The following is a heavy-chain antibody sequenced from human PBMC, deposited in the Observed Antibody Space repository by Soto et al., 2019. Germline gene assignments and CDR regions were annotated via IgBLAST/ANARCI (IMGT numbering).Heavy chain of an antibody. D-gene: IGHD2-21*01. V-gene: IGHV1-8*01. CDR3: VRRVASGHRSWFAP. J-gene: IGHJ5*02. CDR2: MNPNTGNI. CDR1: EDTFTHYD. Sequence: QVELVQSGAEVKKPGASVRVSCQASEDTFTHYDLNWVRQATGQGLEWMGWMNPNTGNIDYAHKFQGRVTMTRDTYTRTVYMELSSLRSDDTAVYYCVRRVASGHRSWFAPWGPGTLVTVSS.